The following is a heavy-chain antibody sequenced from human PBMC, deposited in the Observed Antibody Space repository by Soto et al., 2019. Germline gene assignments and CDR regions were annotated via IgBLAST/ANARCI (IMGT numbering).Heavy chain of an antibody. J-gene: IGHJ4*02. Sequence: ASVTVSCAASGYSFTIHDINWVRQAPGQGLELMAWLNPNSGKTAYAQKFQGRLTMTGNASTSTAYMELSSLRSEDTAMYYCARVSSIAARRSFDSWGQGTLVTVSS. CDR2: LNPNSGKT. CDR3: ARVSSIAARRSFDS. V-gene: IGHV1-8*01. CDR1: GYSFTIHD. D-gene: IGHD6-6*01.